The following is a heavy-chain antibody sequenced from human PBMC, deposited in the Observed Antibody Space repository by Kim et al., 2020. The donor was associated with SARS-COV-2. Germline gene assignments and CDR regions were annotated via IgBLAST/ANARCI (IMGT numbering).Heavy chain of an antibody. Sequence: SETLSLTCTVSGGSISSYYWSWIRQPPGKGLEWIGYIYYSGSTNYNPSLKSRVTISVDTSKNQFSLKLSSVTAADTAVYYCARVQREDDYGVWGSAFDIWGQGTMVTVSS. CDR3: ARVQREDDYGVWGSAFDI. D-gene: IGHD4-17*01. CDR1: GGSISSYY. CDR2: IYYSGST. J-gene: IGHJ3*02. V-gene: IGHV4-59*13.